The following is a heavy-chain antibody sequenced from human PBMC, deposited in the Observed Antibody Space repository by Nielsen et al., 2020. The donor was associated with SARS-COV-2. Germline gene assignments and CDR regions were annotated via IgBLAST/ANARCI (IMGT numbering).Heavy chain of an antibody. J-gene: IGHJ6*02. V-gene: IGHV4-30-4*01. CDR2: IYYSGST. D-gene: IGHD3-3*01. CDR3: ARERVGGITIFGVVTRYGMDV. Sequence: RQAPGKGLEWIGYIYYSGSTYYNPSLKSRVTISVDTSKNQFSLKLSSVTAADTALYYCARERVGGITIFGVVTRYGMDVWGQGTTVTVPS.